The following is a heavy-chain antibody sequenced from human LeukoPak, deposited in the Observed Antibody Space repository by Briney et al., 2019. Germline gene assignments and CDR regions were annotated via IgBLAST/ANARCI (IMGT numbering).Heavy chain of an antibody. CDR1: GGSISSYY. V-gene: IGHV4-59*12. Sequence: PSETLSLTCTVSGGSISSYYWSWIRQPPGKGLEWIGYIYYSGSTNYNPSLKSRVTISVDTSKNQFSLKLSSVTAADTAVYYCAKATYYDFWSGYPQFEYWGQGTLVTVSS. CDR2: IYYSGST. J-gene: IGHJ4*02. CDR3: AKATYYDFWSGYPQFEY. D-gene: IGHD3-3*01.